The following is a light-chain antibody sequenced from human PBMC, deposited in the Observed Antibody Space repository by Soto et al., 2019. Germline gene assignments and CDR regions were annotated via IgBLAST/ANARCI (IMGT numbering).Light chain of an antibody. Sequence: QSVLTQPPSASASLGASVTLTCTLSSGYSDFKVDWYQQRPGKGPRFVMRVGTGGIVGSKGDGIPDRFSVLGSGLNRYLTINNIQEEDEGDYHCGADHGSGSNFVVFGGGTKVTVL. J-gene: IGLJ3*02. CDR1: SGYSDFK. CDR2: VGTGGIVG. CDR3: GADHGSGSNFVV. V-gene: IGLV9-49*01.